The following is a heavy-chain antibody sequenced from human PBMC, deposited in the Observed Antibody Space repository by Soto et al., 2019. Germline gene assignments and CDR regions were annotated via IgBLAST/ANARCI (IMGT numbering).Heavy chain of an antibody. D-gene: IGHD7-27*01. CDR1: GGSISSGGYY. Sequence: QVQLQESGPGLVKPSQTLSLTCTVSGGSISSGGYYWSWIRQHPGKGLEWIGYIYYNWDTYYNPSLKSRVSISIDTSKNQFSLRLTSVTAADTAVYYCARSHRDNWGSPDYFDYWGQGTLVTVSS. CDR3: ARSHRDNWGSPDYFDY. J-gene: IGHJ4*02. CDR2: IYYNWDT. V-gene: IGHV4-31*03.